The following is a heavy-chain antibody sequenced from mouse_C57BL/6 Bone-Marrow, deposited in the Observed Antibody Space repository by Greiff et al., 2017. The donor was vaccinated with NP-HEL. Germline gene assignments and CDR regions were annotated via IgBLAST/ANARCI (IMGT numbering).Heavy chain of an antibody. CDR1: GYSITSGYY. D-gene: IGHD2-10*02. Sequence: VQLKESGPGLVKPSQSLSLTCSVTGYSITSGYYWNWIRRFPGNKLEWVGSISYDGSNNYSPSLKNRISITRDTSKNQFFLKLNSVTAEDTATYYCARAYGNYLDYWAQGTTLTVSS. CDR3: ARAYGNYLDY. V-gene: IGHV3-6*01. CDR2: ISYDGSN. J-gene: IGHJ2*01.